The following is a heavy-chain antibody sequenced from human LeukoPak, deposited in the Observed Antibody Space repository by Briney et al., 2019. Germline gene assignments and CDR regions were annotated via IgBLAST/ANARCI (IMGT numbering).Heavy chain of an antibody. Sequence: GASVTVSCTASGYSFTSYGISWVRQAPGQGLEWMGWISAYNGNTNYAQRLQGRVTMTTDTSTSTAYMELRSLTSDDTAVYFCGRDWDWHVQFWGQGTLITVSS. D-gene: IGHD1-26*01. V-gene: IGHV1-18*01. CDR3: GRDWDWHVQF. CDR1: GYSFTSYG. CDR2: ISAYNGNT. J-gene: IGHJ4*02.